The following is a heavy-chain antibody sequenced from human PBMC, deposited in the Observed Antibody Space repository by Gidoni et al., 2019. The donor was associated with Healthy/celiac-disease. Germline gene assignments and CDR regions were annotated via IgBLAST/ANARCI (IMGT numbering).Heavy chain of an antibody. CDR1: GFPFRSYA. D-gene: IGHD6-19*01. Sequence: EVQLLESGGGLVQPGGSLRLSCPASGFPFRSYAMSWVRQAPGKGLEWVSAISGSGGSTYYADSVKGRFTISRDNSKNTLYLQMNSLRAEDTAVYYCAKGYGYSSGWSVFDYWGQGTLVTVSS. CDR3: AKGYGYSSGWSVFDY. J-gene: IGHJ4*02. V-gene: IGHV3-23*01. CDR2: ISGSGGST.